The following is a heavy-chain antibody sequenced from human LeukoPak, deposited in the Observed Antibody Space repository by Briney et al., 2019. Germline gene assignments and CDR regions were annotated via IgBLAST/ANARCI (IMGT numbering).Heavy chain of an antibody. J-gene: IGHJ6*03. CDR2: IYPGDSDT. CDR1: GYSFTSYW. Sequence: GESLKISCKGSGYSFTSYWIGWVRQMPGKGLEWMGIIYPGDSDTRYSPSFQGQVTISADKSISTAYLQWSSLKASDTAMYYCARQVVNGFGEPYYYYYMDVWGKGTTVTISS. D-gene: IGHD3-10*01. V-gene: IGHV5-51*01. CDR3: ARQVVNGFGEPYYYYYMDV.